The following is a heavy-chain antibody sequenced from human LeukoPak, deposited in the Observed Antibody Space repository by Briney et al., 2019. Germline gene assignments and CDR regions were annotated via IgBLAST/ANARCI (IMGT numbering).Heavy chain of an antibody. CDR2: MNPNSGNT. CDR3: ARGKAGIAAAGL. CDR1: GYTFTSYD. Sequence: ASVKVSCKASGYTFTSYDINWVRQATGQGLEWMGWMNPNSGNTGYAQEFQGRVTMTRNTSISTAYMELSSLRSEDTAVYYCARGKAGIAAAGLWGQGTLVTVSS. J-gene: IGHJ4*02. D-gene: IGHD6-13*01. V-gene: IGHV1-8*01.